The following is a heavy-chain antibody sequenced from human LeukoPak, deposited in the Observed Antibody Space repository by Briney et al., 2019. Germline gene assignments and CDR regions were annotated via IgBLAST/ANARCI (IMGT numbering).Heavy chain of an antibody. CDR1: GGSISSGSYY. V-gene: IGHV4-61*02. J-gene: IGHJ6*03. D-gene: IGHD6-6*01. CDR2: IYTSGST. Sequence: SETVSLTCTVSGGSISSGSYYWSWIRQPAGKGLEWIGRIYTSGSTNYNPSLKSRFTISVDTSKNQFSLKLSSVTAADTAVYYCARTEYSSSSGLLYYYMDVWGKGTTVTVSS. CDR3: ARTEYSSSSGLLYYYMDV.